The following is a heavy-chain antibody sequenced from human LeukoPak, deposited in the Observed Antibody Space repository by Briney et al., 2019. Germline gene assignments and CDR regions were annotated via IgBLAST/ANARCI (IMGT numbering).Heavy chain of an antibody. J-gene: IGHJ5*02. D-gene: IGHD6-19*01. CDR3: ARGRRIAVAGTGDWFDP. CDR1: GXSFSGYY. Sequence: PSETLSLTCAVYGXSFSGYYGSWIRQSPGKGLEWIGEINHSGSTNYNPSLKSRVTISLDTSKNQFSLKLSSVTAADTAVYYCARGRRIAVAGTGDWFDPWGQGTLVTVSS. V-gene: IGHV4-34*01. CDR2: INHSGST.